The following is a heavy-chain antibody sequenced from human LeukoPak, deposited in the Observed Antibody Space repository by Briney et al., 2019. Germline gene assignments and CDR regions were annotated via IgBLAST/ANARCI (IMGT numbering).Heavy chain of an antibody. V-gene: IGHV1-69*06. CDR3: AADSGYSYGLFDY. J-gene: IGHJ4*02. Sequence: SVTVSCKASGGTFSSYAISWVRQAPGQGLEWMGGIIPIFGTANYAQKFQGRVTITADKSTSTAYMELSSLRSEDTAVYYCAADSGYSYGLFDYWGQGTLVTVSS. CDR1: GGTFSSYA. CDR2: IIPIFGTA. D-gene: IGHD5-18*01.